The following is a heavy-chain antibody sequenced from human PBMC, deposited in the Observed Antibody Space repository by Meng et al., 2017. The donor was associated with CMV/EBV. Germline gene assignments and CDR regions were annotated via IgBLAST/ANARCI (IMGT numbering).Heavy chain of an antibody. D-gene: IGHD3-16*02. CDR1: FRSYA. CDR3: ARAPIGDYVWGSYRYGWFDP. J-gene: IGHJ5*02. V-gene: IGHV1-69*06. Sequence: FRSYASSWVRQAPGQGLEWMGGIIPIFGTANYAQKFQGRVTITADKSTSTAYMELSSLRSEDTAVYYCARAPIGDYVWGSYRYGWFDPWGQGTLVTVSS. CDR2: IIPIFGTA.